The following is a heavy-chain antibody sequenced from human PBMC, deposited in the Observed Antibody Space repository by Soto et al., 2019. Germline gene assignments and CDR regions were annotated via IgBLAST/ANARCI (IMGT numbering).Heavy chain of an antibody. CDR3: ARESGETWTYEAH. D-gene: IGHD1-7*01. CDR2: ITVNGIT. Sequence: QVQQLESGPGLVKTWDTLSLTCTVSGAYVSDFSWGWIRQPAGKGLAWIGRITVNGITQYTPSFRSRVTMSMDTSRNQCSLNLQSATSADTALYYCARESGETWTYEAHWGQGNLVTVSS. V-gene: IGHV4-4*07. CDR1: GAYVSDFS. J-gene: IGHJ1*01.